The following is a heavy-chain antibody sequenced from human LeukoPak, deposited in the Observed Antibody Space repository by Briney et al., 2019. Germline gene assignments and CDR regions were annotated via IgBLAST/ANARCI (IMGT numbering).Heavy chain of an antibody. CDR1: GGTFSNYA. J-gene: IGHJ4*02. CDR3: ARVGEEDSSGSALGY. Sequence: SVKVSCKASGGTFSNYAISWVRQAPGQGLEWMGRIIPMFRTPNYAQKFQGRVTITTDESTSTAYMELSSLRSEDTDVYYCARVGEEDSSGSALGYWGQGTLVTVSS. D-gene: IGHD3-22*01. CDR2: IIPMFRTP. V-gene: IGHV1-69*05.